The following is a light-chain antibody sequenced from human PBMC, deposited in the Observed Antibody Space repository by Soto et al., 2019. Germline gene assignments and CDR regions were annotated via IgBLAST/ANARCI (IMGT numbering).Light chain of an antibody. J-gene: IGLJ1*01. CDR3: RSLPTCTTR. V-gene: IGLV2-8*01. CDR1: SSDVGGYDY. CDR2: EVT. Sequence: QSVLTQPPSASGAPGQSVTISCTGTSSDVGGYDYVSWYQQHPGKAPKLMIYEVTIRPSGVSDRFSGSKSGNTASLTVSGLQVDFEAYYYRRSLPTCTTRFASGTNAAVL.